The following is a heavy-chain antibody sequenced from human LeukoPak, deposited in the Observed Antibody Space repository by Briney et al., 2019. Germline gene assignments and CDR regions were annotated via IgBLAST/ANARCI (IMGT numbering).Heavy chain of an antibody. Sequence: SETLSLTCIVSGGSISSHSYYWGWIRQPPGKGLEWVGYIFNSGGNTYYRPSLKGRVTISIDTSKNQFSLNLNSVTAADSAVYYCARDTTTVVNDYWGQGTLVTVSS. CDR2: IFNSGGNT. CDR1: GGSISSHSYY. CDR3: ARDTTTVVNDY. D-gene: IGHD4-23*01. V-gene: IGHV4-39*07. J-gene: IGHJ4*01.